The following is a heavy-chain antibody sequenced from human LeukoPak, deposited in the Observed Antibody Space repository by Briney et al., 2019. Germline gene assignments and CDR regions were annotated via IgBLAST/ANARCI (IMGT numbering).Heavy chain of an antibody. CDR2: ISYDGSNK. D-gene: IGHD3-3*01. V-gene: IGHV3-30*04. J-gene: IGHJ6*03. CDR1: GFTFNNYA. CDR3: AKANGIAIHLYYYHMDA. Sequence: GGSLRLSCAASGFTFNNYAMHWVRQAPGKGLEWVAVISYDGSNKYYADSMKGRFTISRDNSKNTFHLRMHSLRADDAAIYYCAKANGIAIHLYYYHMDAWGKGTTVTISS.